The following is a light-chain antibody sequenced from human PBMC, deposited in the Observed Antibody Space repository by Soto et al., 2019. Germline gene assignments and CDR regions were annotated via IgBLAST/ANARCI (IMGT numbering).Light chain of an antibody. CDR3: QQSYSTLWT. J-gene: IGKJ1*01. Sequence: MTQSPSTLSASLGDRVTITFRASQSISSNLAWYQQKPGQAPRLLMFRTSSRATGFPARFSGSGSGTEFNLTISSLQSEDFATYYCQQSYSTLWTFGQGTKVDI. CDR1: QSISSN. V-gene: IGKV3-15*01. CDR2: RTS.